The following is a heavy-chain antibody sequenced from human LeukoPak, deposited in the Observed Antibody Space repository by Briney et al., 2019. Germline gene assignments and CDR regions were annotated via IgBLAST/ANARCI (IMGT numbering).Heavy chain of an antibody. Sequence: ASVKVSCKVSGYTLTELSMHWVRQAPGKGLEWMGGFDLEDGETIYAQKFQGRVTMTEDTSTDTAYMELSSLRSEDTAVYYCATWIFGVVIRDDAFDIWGQGTMVTVSS. J-gene: IGHJ3*02. V-gene: IGHV1-24*01. CDR2: FDLEDGET. CDR3: ATWIFGVVIRDDAFDI. CDR1: GYTLTELS. D-gene: IGHD3-3*01.